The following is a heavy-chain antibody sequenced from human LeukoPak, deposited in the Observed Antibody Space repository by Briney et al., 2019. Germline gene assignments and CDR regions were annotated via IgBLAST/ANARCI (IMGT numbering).Heavy chain of an antibody. CDR3: ARGPRYCSGGSCYSEPAEYFQH. Sequence: ASVKVSCKASGYTFTSYDINWVRQATGQGLEWMGWMNPNSGNTGYAQKFQGRVTMTRNTSISTAYMELSGLRSEDTAVYYCARGPRYCSGGSCYSEPAEYFQHWGQGTLVTVSS. CDR2: MNPNSGNT. D-gene: IGHD2-15*01. J-gene: IGHJ1*01. V-gene: IGHV1-8*01. CDR1: GYTFTSYD.